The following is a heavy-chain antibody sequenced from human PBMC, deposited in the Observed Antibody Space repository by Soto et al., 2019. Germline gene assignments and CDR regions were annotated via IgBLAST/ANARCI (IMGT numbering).Heavy chain of an antibody. CDR1: GGSISSYY. CDR3: ARERDSYGDYYFDY. V-gene: IGHV4-59*01. Sequence: PSETLSLTCTVSGGSISSYYWSWIRQPPGKGLEWIGYIYYSGSTNYNPSLKSRVTISVDTSKNQFSLKLSSVTAADTAVYYCARERDSYGDYYFDYWGQGTLVTVSS. D-gene: IGHD5-18*01. CDR2: IYYSGST. J-gene: IGHJ4*02.